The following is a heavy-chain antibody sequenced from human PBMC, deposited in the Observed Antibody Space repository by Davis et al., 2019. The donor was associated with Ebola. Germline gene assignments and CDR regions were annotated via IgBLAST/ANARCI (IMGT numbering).Heavy chain of an antibody. D-gene: IGHD2-8*01. J-gene: IGHJ4*02. V-gene: IGHV3-30*04. Sequence: GESLKISCAASGFTFSSYAMHWVRQAPGKGLEWVAVISYDGSNKYYADSVKGRFTISRDNSKNTLYLQMNSLRAEDTAVYYCARDLGHCSNGVCYTRLDYWGQGTLVTVSS. CDR1: GFTFSSYA. CDR2: ISYDGSNK. CDR3: ARDLGHCSNGVCYTRLDY.